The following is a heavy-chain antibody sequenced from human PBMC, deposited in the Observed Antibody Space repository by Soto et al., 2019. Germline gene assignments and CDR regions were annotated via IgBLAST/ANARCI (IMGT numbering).Heavy chain of an antibody. Sequence: EVQLVESGGGLVQPGGSLRLSCAASGFTFSSYWMHWVRQAPGKGLVWVSRINSDGSSTSYADSVKGRFTISRDNAKNTLYLQMNSLRAEDTAVYYCARGDYSSGGSCYSDYYYGMDVWGQGTTVTVSS. CDR2: INSDGSST. J-gene: IGHJ6*02. D-gene: IGHD2-15*01. CDR3: ARGDYSSGGSCYSDYYYGMDV. CDR1: GFTFSSYW. V-gene: IGHV3-74*01.